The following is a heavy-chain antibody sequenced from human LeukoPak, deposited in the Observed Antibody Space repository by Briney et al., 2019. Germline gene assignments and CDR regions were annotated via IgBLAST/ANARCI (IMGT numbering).Heavy chain of an antibody. CDR2: ISYDGNTK. V-gene: IGHV3-30-3*01. D-gene: IGHD5-18*01. J-gene: IGHJ4*02. CDR1: GFAFSSYW. CDR3: GRDLSGYSFDY. Sequence: GGFLRLSCAASGFAFSSYWMSWVRQAPGKGLEWVTIISYDGNTKYYADSVKGRFSISRDNSKNTLYLQINSLRPEDTAVYYCGRDLSGYSFDYWGQGTLVIVSS.